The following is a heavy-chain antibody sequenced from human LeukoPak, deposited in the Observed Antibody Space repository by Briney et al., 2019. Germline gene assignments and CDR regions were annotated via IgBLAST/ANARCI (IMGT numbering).Heavy chain of an antibody. J-gene: IGHJ3*02. V-gene: IGHV4-38-2*01. Sequence: SETLSLTCSVSGSSINTNSYWAWIRQTPGTVLEWIGSPQHGGNTYYHTTLNSRVTISIDMSKTQFSLELYSVTAADTAVYYCARWLGKGFDMWGQGTVVTVSS. CDR3: ARWLGKGFDM. D-gene: IGHD3-22*01. CDR1: GSSINTNSY. CDR2: PQHGGNT.